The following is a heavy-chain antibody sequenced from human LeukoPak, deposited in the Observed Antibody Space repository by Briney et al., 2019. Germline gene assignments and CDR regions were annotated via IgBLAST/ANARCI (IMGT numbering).Heavy chain of an antibody. D-gene: IGHD1-26*01. V-gene: IGHV1-18*01. Sequence: ASVKVSCKASGYTFTSYDINWVRQATGQGLEWMGWISAYNGNTNYAQKLQGRVTMTTDTSTSTAYMELRSLRSDDTAVYYCARDRGLGAARSWFDPWGQGTLVTVSS. CDR3: ARDRGLGAARSWFDP. CDR2: ISAYNGNT. CDR1: GYTFTSYD. J-gene: IGHJ5*02.